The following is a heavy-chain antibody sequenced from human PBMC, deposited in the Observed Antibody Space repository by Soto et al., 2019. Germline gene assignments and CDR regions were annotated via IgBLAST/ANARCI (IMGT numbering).Heavy chain of an antibody. D-gene: IGHD2-2*01. J-gene: IGHJ3*02. CDR1: GFTFSSYS. CDR2: ISSSSSYI. Sequence: GGSLRLSCAASGFTFSSYSMNWVRQAPGKGLEWVSSISSSSSYIYYADSVKGRFTISRDNAKNSLYLQMNSLRAEDTAVYYCARARPIVVVPAAIVTGAFDIWGQGTMVTVSS. V-gene: IGHV3-21*01. CDR3: ARARPIVVVPAAIVTGAFDI.